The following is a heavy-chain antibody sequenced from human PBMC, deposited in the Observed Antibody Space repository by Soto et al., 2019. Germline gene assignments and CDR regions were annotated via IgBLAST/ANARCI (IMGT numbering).Heavy chain of an antibody. D-gene: IGHD5-12*01. Sequence: GGSLRLSCAASGFTFSSYGMHWVRQAPGKGLEWVAVIWYDGSNKYYADSVKGRFTISRDNSKNTLYLQMNSLRAEDTAVYYCARDQRYSGYDLFPLDYWGQGTLVTVSS. V-gene: IGHV3-33*01. J-gene: IGHJ4*02. CDR1: GFTFSSYG. CDR2: IWYDGSNK. CDR3: ARDQRYSGYDLFPLDY.